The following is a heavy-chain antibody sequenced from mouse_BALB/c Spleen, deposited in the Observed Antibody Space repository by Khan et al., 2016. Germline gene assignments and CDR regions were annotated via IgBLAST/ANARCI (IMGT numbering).Heavy chain of an antibody. J-gene: IGHJ2*01. D-gene: IGHD3-1*01. Sequence: QVQLQQSDAELVKPGASVKISCKASGYTFTDHAIHWVKQKPEQGLEWIGYISPGDGDIKYNEKFKGKASLTADKSSTAAYMHLNSLTSDDSAVYFCKRSRNPLFDCWGQGTTLTVSS. CDR1: GYTFTDHA. CDR3: KRSRNPLFDC. V-gene: IGHV1S53*02. CDR2: ISPGDGDI.